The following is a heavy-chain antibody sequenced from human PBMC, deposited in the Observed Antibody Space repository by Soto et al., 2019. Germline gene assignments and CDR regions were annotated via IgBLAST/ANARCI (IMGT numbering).Heavy chain of an antibody. CDR1: GRPVSSYA. Sequence: GASVKVSCKASGRPVSSYAISWVRQAPGQGLEWVGGIVPIFGKARYAQKFQGRVTITADESTSTAYMELSSLRSEDTAVYYCARGSWSYGSGSYPYYGMDVWGQGTTVTSP. CDR3: ARGSWSYGSGSYPYYGMDV. V-gene: IGHV1-69*13. D-gene: IGHD3-10*01. J-gene: IGHJ6*02. CDR2: IVPIFGKA.